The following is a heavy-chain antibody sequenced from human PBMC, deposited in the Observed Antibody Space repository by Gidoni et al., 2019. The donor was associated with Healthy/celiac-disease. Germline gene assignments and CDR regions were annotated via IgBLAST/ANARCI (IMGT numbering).Heavy chain of an antibody. Sequence: QVQLQESGPGLVKPSATLSLTCTVSGGSISSYYWSWIRQPAGKGLAWIGRIYTSGSTNYNHSLKSRVTMSVDTSKNQFSLKLSSVTAADTAVYYCAREVDTYTNWFDPWGQGTLVTVSS. J-gene: IGHJ5*02. V-gene: IGHV4-4*07. CDR3: AREVDTYTNWFDP. D-gene: IGHD5-18*01. CDR1: GGSISSYY. CDR2: IYTSGST.